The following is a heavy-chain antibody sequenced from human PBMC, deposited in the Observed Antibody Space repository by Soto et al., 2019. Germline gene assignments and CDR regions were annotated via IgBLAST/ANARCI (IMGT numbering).Heavy chain of an antibody. Sequence: PGESLKISCKGSGYSFTSYWIGWVRQMPGKXLEWMGIIYPGDSDTRYSPSFQGQVTISADKSISTAYLQWSSLKASDTAMYYCARQLDYDILTGYYTDYYCGMDVWGQGSTVTVSS. CDR2: IYPGDSDT. J-gene: IGHJ6*02. D-gene: IGHD3-9*01. CDR3: ARQLDYDILTGYYTDYYCGMDV. CDR1: GYSFTSYW. V-gene: IGHV5-51*01.